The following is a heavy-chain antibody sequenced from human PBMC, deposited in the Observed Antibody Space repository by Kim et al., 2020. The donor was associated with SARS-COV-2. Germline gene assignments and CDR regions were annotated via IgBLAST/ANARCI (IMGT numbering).Heavy chain of an antibody. CDR1: GGTFSSYA. J-gene: IGHJ6*02. D-gene: IGHD3-3*02. Sequence: SVKVSCKASGGTFSSYAISWVRQAPGQGLEWMGGIIPIFGTANYAQKFQGRVTITADESTSTAYMELSSLRSEDTAVYYCARKIEVAFPNYYGMDVWGQGTTVTVSS. CDR3: ARKIEVAFPNYYGMDV. CDR2: IIPIFGTA. V-gene: IGHV1-69*13.